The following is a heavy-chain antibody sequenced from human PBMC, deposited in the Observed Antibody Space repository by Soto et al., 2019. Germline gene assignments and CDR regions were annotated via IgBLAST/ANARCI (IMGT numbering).Heavy chain of an antibody. D-gene: IGHD6-6*01. J-gene: IGHJ6*02. V-gene: IGHV4-39*01. CDR3: ARLRGGRGSSSGKNNYYYGMDV. CDR2: IYYSGST. Sequence: QLQLQESGPGLVKPSETLSLTCTVSGGSISSSSYYWGWIRQPPGKGLEWIGSIYYSGSTYYNPSLKSRVTISVDTSKNQFSLKLSSVTAADTAVYYCARLRGGRGSSSGKNNYYYGMDVWGQGTTVTVSS. CDR1: GGSISSSSYY.